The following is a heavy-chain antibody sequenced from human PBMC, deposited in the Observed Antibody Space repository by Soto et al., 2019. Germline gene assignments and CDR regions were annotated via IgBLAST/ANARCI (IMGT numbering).Heavy chain of an antibody. CDR1: GSSIRISSYY. CDR3: ASGYYDILTGYLLSQDDAFDI. Sequence: SETLSLTCTVSGSSIRISSYYWGWIRQPPGKGLEWIGSIYYSGSTYYNPSLKSRVTISVDTSKNQFSLKLSSVTAADTAVYYCASGYYDILTGYLLSQDDAFDIWGQGTMVT. V-gene: IGHV4-39*01. CDR2: IYYSGST. J-gene: IGHJ3*02. D-gene: IGHD3-9*01.